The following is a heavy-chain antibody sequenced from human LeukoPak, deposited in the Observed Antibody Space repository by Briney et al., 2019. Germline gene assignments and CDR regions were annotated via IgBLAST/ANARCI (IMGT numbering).Heavy chain of an antibody. V-gene: IGHV3-48*03. CDR2: ISSGGSTM. J-gene: IGHJ4*02. CDR1: GFTFSSYE. CDR3: ARGGYDILTGYRYYFDY. Sequence: GGSLRLSCAASGFTFSSYEMSWVRQAPGKGLEWVSYISSGGSTMYYADSVKGRFTISRDNAKNSLYLQVNSLRAEDTAVYYCARGGYDILTGYRYYFDYWGQGTLVTVSS. D-gene: IGHD3-9*01.